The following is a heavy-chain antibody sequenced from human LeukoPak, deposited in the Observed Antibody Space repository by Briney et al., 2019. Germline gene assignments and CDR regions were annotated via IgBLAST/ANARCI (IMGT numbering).Heavy chain of an antibody. CDR3: ARHNGRPWFGSPNDAFDI. Sequence: PSETLSLTCTVSGGTISSYYWSWIRQPPGKGLEWIGYIYYSGSTNYNPSLKSRVTISVDTSKNQFSLKLSSVTAADTAVYYCARHNGRPWFGSPNDAFDIWGQGTMVTVSS. CDR2: IYYSGST. V-gene: IGHV4-59*08. D-gene: IGHD3-10*01. J-gene: IGHJ3*02. CDR1: GGTISSYY.